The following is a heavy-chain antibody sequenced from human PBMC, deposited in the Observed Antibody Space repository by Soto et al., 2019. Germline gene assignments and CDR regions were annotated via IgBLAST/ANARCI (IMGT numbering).Heavy chain of an antibody. CDR1: GGSIGLYY. J-gene: IGHJ4*02. D-gene: IGHD3-10*01. CDR2: IYTTGDT. V-gene: IGHV4-4*07. CDR3: ARDRDYGSGSTLGWDY. Sequence: QVQLQESGPGLVKSSETLSLTCTVSGGSIGLYYWNWIRQPAGKGLEWMGRIYTTGDTKYNPSLRSRVTMSVDTSKNQFSLKLTSVTAADTAVYYCARDRDYGSGSTLGWDYWGQGTLVSVSS.